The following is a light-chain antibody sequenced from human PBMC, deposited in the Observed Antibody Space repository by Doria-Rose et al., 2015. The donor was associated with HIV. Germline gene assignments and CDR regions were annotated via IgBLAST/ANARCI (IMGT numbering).Light chain of an antibody. Sequence: ELTQDPAVSVALGQTVRITCQGDSLRSYYAGWYQQKPGQAPILVIYGKNNRPSGIPDRFSGSSSGNTASLTITGAQAEDEADYYCNSRDSSGNHWLFSGGTKLTVL. V-gene: IGLV3-19*01. CDR3: NSRDSSGNHWL. CDR1: SLRSYY. CDR2: GKN. J-gene: IGLJ3*02.